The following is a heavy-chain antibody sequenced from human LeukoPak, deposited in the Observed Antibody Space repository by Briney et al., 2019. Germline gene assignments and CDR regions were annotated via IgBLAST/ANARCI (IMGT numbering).Heavy chain of an antibody. CDR2: IRYDGSNK. J-gene: IGHJ3*02. V-gene: IGHV3-30*02. CDR1: GFGFSSFW. D-gene: IGHD3-22*01. Sequence: GSLRLSCAASGFGFSSFWMNWVRQAPGKGLEWVAFIRYDGSNKYYADSVKGRFTISRDNSKNTLYLQMNSLRAEDTAVYYCAKRINYYDSSGYYYEGGAFDIWGQGTMVTVSS. CDR3: AKRINYYDSSGYYYEGGAFDI.